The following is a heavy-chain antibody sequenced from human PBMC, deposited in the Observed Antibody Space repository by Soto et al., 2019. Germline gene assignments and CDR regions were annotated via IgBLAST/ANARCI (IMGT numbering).Heavy chain of an antibody. V-gene: IGHV5-51*01. Sequence: PVESLKISCKGSGDSFTSYWIGWVGQMPGKGLEWMGIIYPGDSDTRYSPSFQGQVTISADKSISTAYLQWSSLKASDTAMYYCARVGYYDFWSGPVDWFDPWGQGTLVTVSS. D-gene: IGHD3-3*01. CDR2: IYPGDSDT. CDR3: ARVGYYDFWSGPVDWFDP. CDR1: GDSFTSYW. J-gene: IGHJ5*02.